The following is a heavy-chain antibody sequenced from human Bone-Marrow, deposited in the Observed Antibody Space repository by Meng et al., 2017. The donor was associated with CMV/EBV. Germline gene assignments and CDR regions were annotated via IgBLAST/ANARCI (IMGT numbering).Heavy chain of an antibody. CDR2: IYRGGSST. Sequence: GESLKISCAASGFTFSSYAMSWVRQAPGKGLEWVSVIYRGGSSTYYADSVKGRFTISRDNSKKTLYLQMNSLRAEDTAVYYCAGLIYYAFWSGYHYGMDVSGQGTTVTVSS. CDR1: GFTFSSYA. V-gene: IGHV3-23*03. J-gene: IGHJ6*02. D-gene: IGHD3-3*01. CDR3: AGLIYYAFWSGYHYGMDV.